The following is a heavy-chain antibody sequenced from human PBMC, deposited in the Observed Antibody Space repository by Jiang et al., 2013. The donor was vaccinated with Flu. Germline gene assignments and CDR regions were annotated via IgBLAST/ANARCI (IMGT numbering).Heavy chain of an antibody. D-gene: IGHD3-22*01. J-gene: IGHJ5*02. CDR1: GDSVSSNSAA. Sequence: CAISGDSVSSNSAAWNWIRQSPSRGLEWLGRTYYRSKWYNDYAVSVKSRITINPDTSKNQFSLQLNSVTPEDTAVYYCARDPGWLLKSAGWFDPWGQGTLVTVSS. CDR3: ARDPGWLLKSAGWFDP. V-gene: IGHV6-1*01. CDR2: TYYRSKWYN.